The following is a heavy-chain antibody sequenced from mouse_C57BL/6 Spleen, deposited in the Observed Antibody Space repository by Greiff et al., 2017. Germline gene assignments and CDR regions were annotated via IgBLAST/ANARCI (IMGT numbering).Heavy chain of an antibody. D-gene: IGHD1-1*01. J-gene: IGHJ1*03. CDR3: AREAYYGSSYGYFDV. CDR1: GYTFTSYW. Sequence: QVHVKQPGAELVKPGASVKLSCKASGYTFTSYWMHWVKQRPGRGLEWIGRIDPNSGGTNYNEKFKSKATLTVDKPSSTAYMQLSSLTSEDAAVYYCAREAYYGSSYGYFDVWGTGTTVTVSS. V-gene: IGHV1-72*01. CDR2: IDPNSGGT.